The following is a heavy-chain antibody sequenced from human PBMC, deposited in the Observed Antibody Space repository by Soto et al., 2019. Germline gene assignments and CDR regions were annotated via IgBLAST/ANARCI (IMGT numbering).Heavy chain of an antibody. Sequence: GGSLRLSCAASGFTFSTYAMSWVRQAPGKGLEWVSAISGSPSSTYYADSVKGRFTISRDNSKNTLYLQMNSLRAEDTAVYYCASGYCGSTSCLRMDVWGQGTTVTVSS. CDR2: ISGSPSST. D-gene: IGHD2-2*03. J-gene: IGHJ6*02. V-gene: IGHV3-23*01. CDR1: GFTFSTYA. CDR3: ASGYCGSTSCLRMDV.